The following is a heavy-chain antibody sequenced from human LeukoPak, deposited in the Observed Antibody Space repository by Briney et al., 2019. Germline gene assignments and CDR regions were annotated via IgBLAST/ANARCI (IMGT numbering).Heavy chain of an antibody. CDR1: GFTFSSYA. J-gene: IGHJ4*02. D-gene: IGHD3-10*01. Sequence: GGSLRLSCATSGFTFSSYAMSWVRQAPGKGLEWVSAISGSGGSTYYADSVKGRFTISRDNSRSTLYLQMNSLRPEDTAIYYCAREGYYGSGSPPSLYFDYWGQGTLVTVSS. V-gene: IGHV3-23*01. CDR3: AREGYYGSGSPPSLYFDY. CDR2: ISGSGGST.